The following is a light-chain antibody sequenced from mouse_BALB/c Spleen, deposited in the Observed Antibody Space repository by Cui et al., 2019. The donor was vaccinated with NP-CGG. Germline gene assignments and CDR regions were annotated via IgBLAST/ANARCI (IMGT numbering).Light chain of an antibody. CDR1: TGAVTTSNY. J-gene: IGLJ1*01. V-gene: IGLV1*01. Sequence: QAVVTQESALTTSPGETVTLTCRSSTGAVTTSNYANWVQEKPDHLFTGLIGGTNNRVPGVPARFSGSLIGDKAALTITGAQTEDEAIYFCARWYSNHWVFGGGTKLTVL. CDR3: ARWYSNHWV. CDR2: GTN.